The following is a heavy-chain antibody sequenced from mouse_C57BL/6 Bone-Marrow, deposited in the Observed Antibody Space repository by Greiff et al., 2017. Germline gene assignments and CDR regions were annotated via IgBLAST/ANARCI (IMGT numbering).Heavy chain of an antibody. Sequence: VQLQQSGAELVKPGASVKISCKASGYAFSSYWMNWVKQRPGKGLEWIGQIFPGDGDTNYNGKFKGKATLTADKSSSTAYMQLSSLTSEDSAVYFCARDYGSSPWFAYWGQGTLVTVSA. CDR2: IFPGDGDT. D-gene: IGHD1-1*01. CDR1: GYAFSSYW. CDR3: ARDYGSSPWFAY. J-gene: IGHJ3*01. V-gene: IGHV1-80*01.